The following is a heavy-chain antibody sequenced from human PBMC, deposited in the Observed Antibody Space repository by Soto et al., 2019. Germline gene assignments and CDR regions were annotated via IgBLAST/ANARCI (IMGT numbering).Heavy chain of an antibody. CDR1: GGSISSSSYY. D-gene: IGHD2-15*01. J-gene: IGHJ3*02. Sequence: PSETLSLTCTVSGGSISSSSYYWGWIRQPPGKGLEWIGSIYYSGSTYYNPSLKSRVTISVDTSKNQFSLKLSSVTAADTAVYYCARHRDIVVVVAATGAFDIWGQGTMVTVSS. V-gene: IGHV4-39*01. CDR3: ARHRDIVVVVAATGAFDI. CDR2: IYYSGST.